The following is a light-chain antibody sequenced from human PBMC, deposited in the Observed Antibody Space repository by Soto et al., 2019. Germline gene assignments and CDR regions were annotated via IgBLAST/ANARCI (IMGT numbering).Light chain of an antibody. Sequence: EIALTPSPGTLSLSPGESATLSCRASRSLSSSYVVWYQQKPGQAPRHLIYAVSRSATGIPDRFSGSGSATEYTLTISRLEPEEFAVYYCQQQGTFGQGTKLEIK. J-gene: IGKJ2*01. CDR1: RSLSSSY. CDR2: AVS. V-gene: IGKV3-20*01. CDR3: QQQGT.